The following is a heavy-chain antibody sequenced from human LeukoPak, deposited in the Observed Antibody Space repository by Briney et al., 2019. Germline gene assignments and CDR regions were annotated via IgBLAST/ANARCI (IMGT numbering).Heavy chain of an antibody. J-gene: IGHJ4*02. CDR3: ARQRGSGTSAFDY. V-gene: IGHV4-59*08. CDR1: GGSISSYY. CDR2: IYYSGST. D-gene: IGHD1-26*01. Sequence: SETLSLTCTVSGGSISSYYWSWIRQPPGEGLEWIGYIYYSGSTNYNPSLKSRVTISVDTSKNQFSLKLSSVTAADTAVYYCARQRGSGTSAFDYWGQGTLVTVSS.